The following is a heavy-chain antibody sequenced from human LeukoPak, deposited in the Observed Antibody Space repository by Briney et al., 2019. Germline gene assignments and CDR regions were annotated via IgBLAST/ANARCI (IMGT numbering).Heavy chain of an antibody. CDR1: GFSFSSFS. J-gene: IGHJ6*01. D-gene: IGHD1-14*01. Sequence: GGSLRLSCVASGFSFSSFSMSWVRQAPGKGLEWGADIKQDGSEKYFLDSVKGRFTISRDHANNSLYLQMNSLRVEDTAVYYCARDMRPEVPASSGYYYGMDVWGQGTTVTVSS. CDR2: IKQDGSEK. CDR3: ARDMRPEVPASSGYYYGMDV. V-gene: IGHV3-7*01.